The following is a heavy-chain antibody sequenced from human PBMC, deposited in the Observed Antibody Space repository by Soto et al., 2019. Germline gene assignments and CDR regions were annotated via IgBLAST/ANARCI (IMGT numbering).Heavy chain of an antibody. CDR2: INPNSGGT. Sequence: ASVKVSCKASGYTFTGYYMHWVRQAPGQGLEWMGWINPNSGGTNYAQKFQGWVTMTRDTSISTAYMELSRLRSDDTAVYYCARSLEWLFGPDAFDIWGQGTMVTVSS. CDR3: ARSLEWLFGPDAFDI. V-gene: IGHV1-2*04. CDR1: GYTFTGYY. J-gene: IGHJ3*02. D-gene: IGHD3-3*01.